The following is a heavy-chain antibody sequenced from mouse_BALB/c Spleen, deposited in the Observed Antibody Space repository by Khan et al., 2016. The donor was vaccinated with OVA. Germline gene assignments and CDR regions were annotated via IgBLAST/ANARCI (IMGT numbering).Heavy chain of an antibody. CDR1: GFTFSTYG. CDR2: VSTGGHYT. D-gene: IGHD1-1*01. V-gene: IGHV5-6*01. J-gene: IGHJ3*01. CDR3: ARLAYYYDSEGFAY. Sequence: EVKLMESGGDVVKPGGSLKLSCAASGFTFSTYGMSWVRQTPDKRLEWVATVSTGGHYTYYPDTVKGRFTISRDNAKNTLYLQMSSLKSEDTAMLYCARLAYYYDSEGFAYWGQGTLVTVSA.